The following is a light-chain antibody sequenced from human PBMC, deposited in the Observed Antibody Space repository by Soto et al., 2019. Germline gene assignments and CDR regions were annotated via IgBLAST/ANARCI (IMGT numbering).Light chain of an antibody. Sequence: EIVLTQSPGTLSLSPGGRATLSCRASQSISSSYFAWYQQKPGQAPRLLVYGVSSRATDVPDRFSGSGSGTDFTLTISRLEPEDFAVYYCQQYTESRTFGQGTEVDI. CDR1: QSISSSY. CDR3: QQYTESRT. CDR2: GVS. J-gene: IGKJ1*01. V-gene: IGKV3-20*01.